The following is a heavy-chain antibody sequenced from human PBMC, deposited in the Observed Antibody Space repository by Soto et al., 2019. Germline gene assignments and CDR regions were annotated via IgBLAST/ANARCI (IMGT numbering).Heavy chain of an antibody. J-gene: IGHJ6*02. CDR3: ASGLSLGYCSSTSCPPPDYYYYGTDV. CDR2: SSSTSSYI. Sequence: TAVSLTLSCAASGFNFTSYILKWATQPPVSALQRVSSSSSTSSYISDGDSVKGRFTISRDNAKDSLYLQMSSLRAEDTAVYYCASGLSLGYCSSTSCPPPDYYYYGTDVWGQGT. CDR1: GFNFTSYI. V-gene: IGHV3-21*01. D-gene: IGHD2-2*01.